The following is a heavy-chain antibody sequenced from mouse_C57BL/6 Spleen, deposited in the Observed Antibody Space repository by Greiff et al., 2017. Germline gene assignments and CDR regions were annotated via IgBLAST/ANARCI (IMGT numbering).Heavy chain of an antibody. D-gene: IGHD6-5*01. Sequence: EVQLQQSGPELVKPGASVKMSCKASGYTFTDYNMHWVKQSHGKSLEWIGYINPNNGGTSYNQEFKGKATLTVNKSSSTAYMELRSLTSEDTAVYYCAPYAYAMDYWGQGTSVTVSS. V-gene: IGHV1-22*01. J-gene: IGHJ4*01. CDR3: APYAYAMDY. CDR2: INPNNGGT. CDR1: GYTFTDYN.